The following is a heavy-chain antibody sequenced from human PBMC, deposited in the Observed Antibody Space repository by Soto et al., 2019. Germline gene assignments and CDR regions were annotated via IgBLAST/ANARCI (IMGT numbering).Heavy chain of an antibody. CDR3: GSVGCSGGSCYSFYSGMDV. V-gene: IGHV1-69*12. CDR2: IIPIFGTA. D-gene: IGHD2-15*01. J-gene: IGHJ6*02. Sequence: QVQLVQSGAEVKKPGSSVKVYCKASGGTFSSYASSWVRQAPGQGLEWMGEIIPIFGTANYAQKCQGRVTITADESTSTAYMELSSLRSEDTAVYYCGSVGCSGGSCYSFYSGMDVWGQGTTVTVSS. CDR1: GGTFSSYA.